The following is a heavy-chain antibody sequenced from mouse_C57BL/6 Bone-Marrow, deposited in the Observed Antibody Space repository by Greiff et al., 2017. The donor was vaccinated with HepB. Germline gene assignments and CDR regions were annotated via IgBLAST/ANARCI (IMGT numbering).Heavy chain of an antibody. CDR1: GYTFTSYW. Sequence: QVQLKQPGAELVKPGASVKMSCKASGYTFTSYWITWVKQRPGQGLEWTGDIYPGSGNTNYNEKFKSKATLTVDTSSSTAYMQLSSLTSEDSAVYYCARAGWLLPYFDYWGQGTTLTVSS. CDR3: ARAGWLLPYFDY. CDR2: IYPGSGNT. D-gene: IGHD2-3*01. J-gene: IGHJ2*01. V-gene: IGHV1-55*01.